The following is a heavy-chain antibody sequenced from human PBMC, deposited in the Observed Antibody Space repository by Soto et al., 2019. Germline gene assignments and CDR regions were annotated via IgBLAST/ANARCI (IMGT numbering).Heavy chain of an antibody. Sequence: QVQLQESGPGLVKPSQTLSLTCTVSGGSISSGDYYWSWIRQPPGKGLEWIGYLYYSGSTYYNPSLTRRVTISVDTSKNQFSLKLSSVTAADTAVYYCARWLGYGPRFDYWGQGTLVTVSS. V-gene: IGHV4-30-4*01. J-gene: IGHJ4*02. D-gene: IGHD5-12*01. CDR1: GGSISSGDYY. CDR3: ARWLGYGPRFDY. CDR2: LYYSGST.